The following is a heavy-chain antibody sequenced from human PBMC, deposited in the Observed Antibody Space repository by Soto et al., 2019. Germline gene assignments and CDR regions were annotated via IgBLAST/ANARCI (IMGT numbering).Heavy chain of an antibody. D-gene: IGHD3-10*01. CDR1: GYTFTSYG. CDR2: ISAYNGNT. V-gene: IGHV1-18*01. Sequence: ASVKVSCKASGYTFTSYGISWVRQAPGQGLEWMGWISAYNGNTNYAQKLQGRVTMTTDTSTSTAYMELRSLRSDDTAVYYCARGGGLLWFGELLIDTFDYWGQGTLVTVSS. J-gene: IGHJ4*02. CDR3: ARGGGLLWFGELLIDTFDY.